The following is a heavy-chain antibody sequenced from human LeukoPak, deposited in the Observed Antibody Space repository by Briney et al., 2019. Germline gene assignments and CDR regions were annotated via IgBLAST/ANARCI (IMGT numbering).Heavy chain of an antibody. CDR3: AREGYYYDSSGYYWLWYYYMDV. CDR2: IYYSGST. CDR1: GGSISSSSYY. D-gene: IGHD3-22*01. Sequence: SETLSLTCTVSGGSISSSSYYWGWIRQPPGKGLEWIGSIYYSGSTYYNPSLKSRVTISVDTSKNQFSLKLSSVTAADTAVYYCAREGYYYDSSGYYWLWYYYMDVWGKGTTVTISS. J-gene: IGHJ6*03. V-gene: IGHV4-39*07.